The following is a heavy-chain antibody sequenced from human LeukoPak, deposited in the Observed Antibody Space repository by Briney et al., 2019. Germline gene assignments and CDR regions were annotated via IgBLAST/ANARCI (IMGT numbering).Heavy chain of an antibody. D-gene: IGHD3-9*01. CDR2: MNPNSGNT. CDR1: GYTFTSYD. V-gene: IGHV1-8*01. Sequence: ASVKVSCKASGYTFTSYDINWVRQATGQGLEWMGWMNPNSGNTGYAQKFQGRVTMTRNTSISTAYMELSSLRSEDTAVYYCARGLRYFDWLLSSFDYYYGMDVWGQGTTVTVSS. J-gene: IGHJ6*02. CDR3: ARGLRYFDWLLSSFDYYYGMDV.